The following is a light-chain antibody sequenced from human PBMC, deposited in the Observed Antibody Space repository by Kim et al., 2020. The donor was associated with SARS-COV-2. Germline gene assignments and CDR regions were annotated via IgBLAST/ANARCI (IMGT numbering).Light chain of an antibody. CDR2: DAS. J-gene: IGKJ1*01. CDR1: QSVSCY. Sequence: LAPGDRATRSGSASQSVSCYVACVQQKPGQAPRLLICDASKRATGIPARCSGGGAGTYFTLTISSLEPEDVAVYYWQHRSNWRWTFGQGTKVDIK. V-gene: IGKV3-11*01. CDR3: QHRSNWRWT.